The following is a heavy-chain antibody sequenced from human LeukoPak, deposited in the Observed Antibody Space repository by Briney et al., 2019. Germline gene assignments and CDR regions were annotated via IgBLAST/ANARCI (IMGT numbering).Heavy chain of an antibody. CDR1: GFSFSFSDSY. J-gene: IGHJ4*02. D-gene: IGHD1-14*01. V-gene: IGHV3-11*01. CDR3: ARGPGNRGYFDY. Sequence: GGSLRLSCTASGFSFSFSDSYLIWLRQAPGTGLEWVSYISKSGSTIYYPDSVKGRFTISRDNAKNSVYLQMNSLRAEGTAVYYCARGPGNRGYFDYWGQGTLVTVSS. CDR2: ISKSGSTI.